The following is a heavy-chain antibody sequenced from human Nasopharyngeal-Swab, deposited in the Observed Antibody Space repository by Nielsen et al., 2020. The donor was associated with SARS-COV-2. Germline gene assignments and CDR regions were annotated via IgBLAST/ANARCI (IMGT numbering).Heavy chain of an antibody. Sequence: ESLKISCAASGFTFRSYSMSWVRQAPGKGLEWVSAISCSGCSTYYADSVKGRFTISRDNSKNTLYLQMNSLRAEDTTVYYCAKDLGQGEPRGWFDPWGQGTLVTVSS. CDR1: GFTFRSYS. V-gene: IGHV3-23*01. J-gene: IGHJ5*02. CDR2: ISCSGCST. D-gene: IGHD1-14*01. CDR3: AKDLGQGEPRGWFDP.